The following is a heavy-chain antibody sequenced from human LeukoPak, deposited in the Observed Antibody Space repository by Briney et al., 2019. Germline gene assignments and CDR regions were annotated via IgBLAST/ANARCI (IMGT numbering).Heavy chain of an antibody. V-gene: IGHV3-66*01. Sequence: PGGSLRLSCAASGFTVSSNYMSWVRQVPGKGLEWVSVIYSDGTISYADSVKGRFTISRDNSKNTLYLQMNSLRAEDTAVYYCATGGTGGYSYGNQYYFDYWGQGTLVAVSS. CDR3: ATGGTGGYSYGNQYYFDY. D-gene: IGHD5-18*01. J-gene: IGHJ4*02. CDR2: IYSDGTI. CDR1: GFTVSSNY.